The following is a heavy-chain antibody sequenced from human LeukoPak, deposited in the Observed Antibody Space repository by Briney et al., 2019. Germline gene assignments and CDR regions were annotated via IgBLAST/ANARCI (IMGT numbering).Heavy chain of an antibody. CDR2: INPSGGST. CDR3: AREPYDSSGQPRSGFDY. Sequence: ASVKVPCKASGYTFTSYYMHWVRQAPGQGLEWMAIINPSGGSTSYAQKFQGRLTMTRDTSTSTVYMELSSLRSEDTAVYYCAREPYDSSGQPRSGFDYWGQGTLVTVSS. V-gene: IGHV1-46*01. D-gene: IGHD3-22*01. J-gene: IGHJ4*02. CDR1: GYTFTSYY.